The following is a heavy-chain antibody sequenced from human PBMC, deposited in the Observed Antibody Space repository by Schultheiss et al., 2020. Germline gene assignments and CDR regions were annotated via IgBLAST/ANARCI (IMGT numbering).Heavy chain of an antibody. D-gene: IGHD1-26*01. V-gene: IGHV4-39*01. J-gene: IGHJ4*02. CDR1: GGSISSSSYY. CDR2: IYNSGST. Sequence: SETLSLTCTVSGGSISSSSYYWGWIRQPPGKGLEWIGSIYNSGSTYYNPSLKSRLTISVDTSKNQFSLKLSSVTAADTAVYYCARLSGTYGSDCDYWGQGTLVTVSS. CDR3: ARLSGTYGSDCDY.